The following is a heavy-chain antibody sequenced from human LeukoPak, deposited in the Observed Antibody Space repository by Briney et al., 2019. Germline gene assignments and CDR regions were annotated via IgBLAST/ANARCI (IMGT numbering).Heavy chain of an antibody. CDR2: ISQSGNS. V-gene: IGHV4-30-2*01. CDR1: GDSLSSSTCN. CDR3: ARDQVDYDTPDHFDY. Sequence: SQTLSLTCKVSGDSLSSSTCNWSWIRQPPGKGLEWIGYISQSGNSYFTPSLKSRATISVDRSKNQFSLTLTSVTAADTAVYYCARDQVDYDTPDHFDYWGKGTLVTVSS. D-gene: IGHD3-22*01. J-gene: IGHJ4*02.